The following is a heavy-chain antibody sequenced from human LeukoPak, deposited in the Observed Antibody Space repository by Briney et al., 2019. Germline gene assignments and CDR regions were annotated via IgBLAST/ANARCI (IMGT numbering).Heavy chain of an antibody. CDR1: GGSFSGYY. CDR2: INHSGST. D-gene: IGHD2-21*02. Sequence: SETLSLTCAVYGGSFSGYYWSWIRQPPGKGLEWIGEINHSGSTNYNPSLKSRVTISVDTSKNQFSLKLSSVTAEDTAVYYCARDGRDCGGDCSAYYFDYWGQGTLVTVSS. J-gene: IGHJ4*02. V-gene: IGHV4-34*01. CDR3: ARDGRDCGGDCSAYYFDY.